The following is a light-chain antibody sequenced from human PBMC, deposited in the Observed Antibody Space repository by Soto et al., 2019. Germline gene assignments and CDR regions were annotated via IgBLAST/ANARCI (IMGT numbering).Light chain of an antibody. CDR3: QYYSSSLSIT. Sequence: EIVLTQSPGTLSLSPGERATLSCRASQSVRSTYLAWYQQKPGQAPRLLIHGASSRATGIPDRFSGSGSGTDFTLTISRPEPEDFAVYYCQYYSSSLSITFGQGTRLDIK. J-gene: IGKJ5*01. CDR2: GAS. CDR1: QSVRSTY. V-gene: IGKV3-20*01.